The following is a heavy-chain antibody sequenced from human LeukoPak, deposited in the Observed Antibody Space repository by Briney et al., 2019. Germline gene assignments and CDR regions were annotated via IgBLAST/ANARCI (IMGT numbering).Heavy chain of an antibody. CDR3: ARGEGYFDY. J-gene: IGHJ4*02. CDR1: GGSFSGYY. Sequence: SETLSLTCAVYGGSFSGYYWSWIRQPPGEGLEWIGEINHSGSTNYNPSLKSRVTISVDTSKNQFSLKLSSVTAADTAVYYCARGEGYFDYWGQGTLVTVSS. CDR2: INHSGST. V-gene: IGHV4-34*01.